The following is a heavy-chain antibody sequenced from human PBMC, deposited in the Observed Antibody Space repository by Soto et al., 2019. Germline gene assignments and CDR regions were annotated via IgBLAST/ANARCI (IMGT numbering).Heavy chain of an antibody. CDR2: INHSGST. D-gene: IGHD2-2*01. CDR3: ARGQRYCSSTSCLNWFDP. Sequence: QVQLQQWGAGLLKPSETLSLTCAVYGGSFSGYYWSWIRQPPGKGLEWIGEINHSGSTNYNPSIKSRVTISVDTSKNQFSLKLSSVTAADTAVYYCARGQRYCSSTSCLNWFDPWGQGTLVTVSS. CDR1: GGSFSGYY. J-gene: IGHJ5*02. V-gene: IGHV4-34*01.